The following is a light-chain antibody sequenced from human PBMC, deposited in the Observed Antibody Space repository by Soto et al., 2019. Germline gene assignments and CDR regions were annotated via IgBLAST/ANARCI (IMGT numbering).Light chain of an antibody. J-gene: IGLJ1*01. CDR2: EVS. CDR1: SSDVGVYNY. Sequence: QSVLTQPASVSGSPGQSITISCTGTSSDVGVYNYVSWYQHHPGKAPKLMIYEVSNRPSGVSNRFSGSKSGNTASLTISGLQAEDEADYYCSSYTSSSTGVFGTGTKLTVL. V-gene: IGLV2-14*01. CDR3: SSYTSSSTGV.